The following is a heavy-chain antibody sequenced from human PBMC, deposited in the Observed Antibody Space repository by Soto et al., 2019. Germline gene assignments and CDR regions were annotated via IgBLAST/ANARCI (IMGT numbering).Heavy chain of an antibody. CDR3: AFSDYYYYYYMDV. CDR2: IIPILGIA. Sequence: SVKVSCKASGGTFSSYTISWVRQAPGQGLEWMGRIIPILGIANYAQKFQGRVTITADKSTSTAYMELSSLRSEDTAVYYCAFSDYYYYYYMDVWGKGTMVTVSS. V-gene: IGHV1-69*02. CDR1: GGTFSSYT. J-gene: IGHJ6*03.